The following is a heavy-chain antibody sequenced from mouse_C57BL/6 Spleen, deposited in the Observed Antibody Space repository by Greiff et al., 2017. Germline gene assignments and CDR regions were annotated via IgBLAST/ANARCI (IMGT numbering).Heavy chain of an antibody. D-gene: IGHD2-4*01. CDR2: ISGGGGNT. CDR3: ARRGYDYDVGAMDY. Sequence: EVKLVESGGGLVKPGGSLKLSCAASGFTFSSYTMSWVRQTPEKRLEWVATISGGGGNTYYPDSVKGRFTISRDNAKNTLYLQMSSLRSEDTAVYYCARRGYDYDVGAMDYWGQGTSVTVSS. CDR1: GFTFSSYT. V-gene: IGHV5-9*04. J-gene: IGHJ4*01.